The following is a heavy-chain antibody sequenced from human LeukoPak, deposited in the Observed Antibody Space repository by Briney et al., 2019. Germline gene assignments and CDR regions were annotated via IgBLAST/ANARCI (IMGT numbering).Heavy chain of an antibody. CDR1: GFNVSSNY. D-gene: IGHD4-23*01. V-gene: IGHV3-53*04. CDR3: ATTLRGGKFDC. Sequence: GGSLRLSCAASGFNVSSNYMTWVRQAPGKGLEWVSVIYRGGSTYYADSVKGRFTISRHNSRDTMYLQMNSLRTDDTAVYYCATTLRGGKFDCWGQGTLVTVSS. CDR2: IYRGGST. J-gene: IGHJ4*02.